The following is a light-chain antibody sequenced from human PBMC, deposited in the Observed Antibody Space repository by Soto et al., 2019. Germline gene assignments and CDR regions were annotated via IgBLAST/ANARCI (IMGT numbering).Light chain of an antibody. CDR3: KHRANWNLK. Sequence: ILLTHSPGALSLSPGERAAVSCRASQSVSTYLAWYQKKPGQAPRLLIYDASNRATGIPARFSGSGSVTELTITISSIEPEDFAVYFCKHRANWNLKFGQGT. CDR2: DAS. V-gene: IGKV3-11*01. J-gene: IGKJ1*01. CDR1: QSVSTY.